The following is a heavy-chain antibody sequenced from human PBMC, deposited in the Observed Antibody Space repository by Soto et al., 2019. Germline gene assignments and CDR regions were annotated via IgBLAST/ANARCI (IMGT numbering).Heavy chain of an antibody. CDR1: GFTFSSYA. CDR2: ISGSGGST. V-gene: IGHV3-23*01. Sequence: EVQLLESGGGLVQPGGSLRLSCAASGFTFSSYAMSWVRQAPGKGLEWVSAISGSGGSTYYADSVKGRFTISRDNSKNTLYLQMNSLRAEDTAVYYCAKASGLRFLEWLPFDYWGQGTLVTVSS. CDR3: AKASGLRFLEWLPFDY. J-gene: IGHJ4*02. D-gene: IGHD3-3*01.